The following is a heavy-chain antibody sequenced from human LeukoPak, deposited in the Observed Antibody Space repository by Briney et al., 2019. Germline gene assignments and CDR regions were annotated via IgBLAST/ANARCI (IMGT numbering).Heavy chain of an antibody. V-gene: IGHV1-2*04. CDR2: INPNSGGT. CDR3: ARGSELTGDPQAFDI. J-gene: IGHJ3*02. CDR1: GYTFTSYY. Sequence: ASVKVSCKASGYTFTSYYMHWVRQAPGQGLEWMGWINPNSGGTKYVQKFQDCVTMTRDTSISTAYMELSRLRSDDTAVYYCARGSELTGDPQAFDIWGQGTMVTVSS. D-gene: IGHD7-27*01.